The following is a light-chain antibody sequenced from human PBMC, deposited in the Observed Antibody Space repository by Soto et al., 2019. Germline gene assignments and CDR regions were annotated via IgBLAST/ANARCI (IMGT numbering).Light chain of an antibody. Sequence: IVFTYSPCILSLSPGERATLSCRASQSVSSSYLAWYQQKPGQAPRLLIYGASRRATGIPDRFSGSGSGTDFTLTISRLVTADVAVYYCQQYGSSPRTFGQGTKVDIK. CDR2: GAS. CDR3: QQYGSSPRT. CDR1: QSVSSSY. J-gene: IGKJ2*01. V-gene: IGKV3-20*01.